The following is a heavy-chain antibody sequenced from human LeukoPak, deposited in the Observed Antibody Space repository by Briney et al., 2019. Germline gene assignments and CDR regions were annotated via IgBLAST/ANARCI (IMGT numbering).Heavy chain of an antibody. Sequence: GRSLRLSCAASGFTFNDYAMHWVRQAPGKGLEWVSGISWNSGSIGYADSVKGRFTISRDNAKNSLYLQTNSLRAEDTALYYCAKAAGYFDWLLPFDYWGQGTLVTVSS. CDR2: ISWNSGSI. D-gene: IGHD3-9*01. J-gene: IGHJ4*02. CDR3: AKAAGYFDWLLPFDY. V-gene: IGHV3-9*01. CDR1: GFTFNDYA.